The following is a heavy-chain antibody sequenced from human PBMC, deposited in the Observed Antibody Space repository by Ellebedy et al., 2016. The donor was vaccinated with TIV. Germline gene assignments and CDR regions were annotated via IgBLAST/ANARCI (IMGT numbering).Heavy chain of an antibody. CDR2: INSDGTST. D-gene: IGHD6-19*01. CDR3: ARGCDSSGYHPLDY. V-gene: IGHV3-74*01. Sequence: GESLKISCAASGFAFSTYWMHWVRQVPGKGLVWVSHINSDGTSTRSADSVKGRFTISRDNAKNTLFLQMSSLRAEDTALYYCARGCDSSGYHPLDYWGLGTLVTVSS. CDR1: GFAFSTYW. J-gene: IGHJ4*02.